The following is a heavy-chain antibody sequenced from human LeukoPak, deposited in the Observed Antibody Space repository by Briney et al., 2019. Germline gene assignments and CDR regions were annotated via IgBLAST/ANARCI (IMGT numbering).Heavy chain of an antibody. V-gene: IGHV4-59*01. Sequence: SETLSLTCTVSGGSITNYYWSWIRQPPGKGLEWIGYIYYSGSTDYNPSLKSRVTISVDTSKNQFSLKLSSVTAADTAVYFCARAEVTFYYGTSGYYFDYWGRGTLVTVSS. CDR3: ARAEVTFYYGTSGYYFDY. CDR2: IYYSGST. J-gene: IGHJ4*02. D-gene: IGHD3-22*01. CDR1: GGSITNYY.